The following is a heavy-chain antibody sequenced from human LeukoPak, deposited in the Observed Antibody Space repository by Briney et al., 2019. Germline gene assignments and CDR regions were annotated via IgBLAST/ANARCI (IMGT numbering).Heavy chain of an antibody. J-gene: IGHJ4*02. CDR1: DGSISSSSYY. Sequence: SEILSLTCTVSDGSISSSSYYWGWIRQPPGKGLEWIGNIYYSGSTYYNPSLKSRVTISEDTSKNQLSLKLSSATAADTAVYYCARQGSETYEYWGQGTLVTVSS. CDR3: ARQGSETYEY. V-gene: IGHV4-39*01. D-gene: IGHD2-15*01. CDR2: IYYSGST.